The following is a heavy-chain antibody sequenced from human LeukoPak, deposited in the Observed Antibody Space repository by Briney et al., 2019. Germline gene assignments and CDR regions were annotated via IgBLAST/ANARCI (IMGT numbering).Heavy chain of an antibody. CDR3: ARDTQYSSGWIEGYFDY. CDR2: IKQDGSEK. D-gene: IGHD6-19*01. J-gene: IGHJ4*02. Sequence: GGSLRLSCAASGFTFSSYWMSWVRQAPGKGLEWVANIKQDGSEKYYVDSVEGRFTISRGNAKNSLYLQMNSLRAEDTAVYYCARDTQYSSGWIEGYFDYWGQGTLVTVSS. V-gene: IGHV3-7*01. CDR1: GFTFSSYW.